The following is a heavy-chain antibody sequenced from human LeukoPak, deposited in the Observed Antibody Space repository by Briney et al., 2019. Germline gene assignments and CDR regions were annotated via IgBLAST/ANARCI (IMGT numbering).Heavy chain of an antibody. Sequence: SETLSLTCTVSGGSISSYYWSWIRQPPGEGLEWIGYIYYSGSTNYNPSLNSRVTISVDTSKNQVSLKLTSVTAADTAVYYCATHFSGSYLLNAFDIWGQGTMVTVS. D-gene: IGHD1-26*01. CDR3: ATHFSGSYLLNAFDI. CDR2: IYYSGST. V-gene: IGHV4-59*12. CDR1: GGSISSYY. J-gene: IGHJ3*02.